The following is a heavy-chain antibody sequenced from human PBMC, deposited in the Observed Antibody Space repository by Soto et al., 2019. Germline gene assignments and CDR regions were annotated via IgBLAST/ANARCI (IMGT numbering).Heavy chain of an antibody. V-gene: IGHV3-23*01. CDR2: ISGSGGTT. CDR1: GFTFSGYA. D-gene: IGHD3-9*01. Sequence: EVQLLESGGGLVQPGGSLRLSCAASGFTFSGYAMSWVRQAPGRGLEWVSSISGSGGTTYYADSVKGRFTISRDNSKNTLYLQMNSLRAEDTAVYYCASRLTKYFQYWGQGTLVTVSS. J-gene: IGHJ1*01. CDR3: ASRLTKYFQY.